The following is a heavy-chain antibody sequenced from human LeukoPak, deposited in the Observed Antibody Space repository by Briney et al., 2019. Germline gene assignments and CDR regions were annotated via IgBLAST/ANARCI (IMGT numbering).Heavy chain of an antibody. D-gene: IGHD2-15*01. V-gene: IGHV1-69*06. J-gene: IGHJ4*02. Sequence: GASVKVSCKASGDTLSSYVINWVRQAPGQGLEWMGGIVPIFGAARYAQKFQGRVTITADKSTSTAYLDLSSLRSEDTAVYYCARQLNGLGYCSGGSCYSGIVYWGQGTLVTVSS. CDR1: GDTLSSYV. CDR3: ARQLNGLGYCSGGSCYSGIVY. CDR2: IVPIFGAA.